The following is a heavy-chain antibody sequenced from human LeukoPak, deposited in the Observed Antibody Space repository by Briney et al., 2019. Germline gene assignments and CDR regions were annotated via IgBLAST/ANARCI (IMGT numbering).Heavy chain of an antibody. J-gene: IGHJ5*02. CDR1: GFTFSSYG. D-gene: IGHD1-26*01. CDR3: AREEWELLQVMVSWFDP. CDR2: IWYDGSNK. V-gene: IGHV3-33*01. Sequence: PGRSLRLSCAASGFTFSSYGMHCVRQAPGKGLEWVAVIWYDGSNKYYADSVKGRFTISRDNSKNTLYLQMNSLRAEDTAVYYCAREEWELLQVMVSWFDPWGQGTLVTVSS.